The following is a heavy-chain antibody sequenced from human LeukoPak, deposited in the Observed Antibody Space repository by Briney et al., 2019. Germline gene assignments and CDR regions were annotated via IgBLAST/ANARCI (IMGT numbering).Heavy chain of an antibody. CDR2: FYYSGAT. Sequence: PSETLSLTCTVSGGSISSSYWSWIRQPPGKGLEWIGYFYYSGATNYNPSLKSRVTISVDTSKTQLSLQMTSMTAVDTAVYYYARSNARDGYNFGYWSQGTLVTVSS. CDR1: GGSISSSY. CDR3: ARSNARDGYNFGY. J-gene: IGHJ4*02. V-gene: IGHV4-59*08. D-gene: IGHD5-24*01.